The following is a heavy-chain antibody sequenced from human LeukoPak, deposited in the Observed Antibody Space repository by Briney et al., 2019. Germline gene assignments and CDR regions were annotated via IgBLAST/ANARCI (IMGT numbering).Heavy chain of an antibody. V-gene: IGHV3-74*01. D-gene: IGHD2-2*01. Sequence: GGSLRLSCAASGFTFSNYWMHWVRQTPGKGLVWVSRINSDGSSTDYADSVKGRFTISRDNAKNTLDLQMSSLRAEDTAVYYCARVRYCSSTGCYSYFDYWGQGTPVTVCS. CDR1: GFTFSNYW. CDR2: INSDGSST. CDR3: ARVRYCSSTGCYSYFDY. J-gene: IGHJ4*02.